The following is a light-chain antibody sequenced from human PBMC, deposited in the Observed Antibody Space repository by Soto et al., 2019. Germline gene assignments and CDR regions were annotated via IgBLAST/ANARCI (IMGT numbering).Light chain of an antibody. Sequence: QSALTQPASVSGSPGQSITISCTGTSSDVGFYNYVSWYQQHPGKAPKLMIYDVSNRPSGVSKRFSGSKSGNTASLIISGLQAEDEADYYCTSYTSSSTVVFGGGTKLTVL. J-gene: IGLJ2*01. CDR3: TSYTSSSTVV. CDR1: SSDVGFYNY. V-gene: IGLV2-14*01. CDR2: DVS.